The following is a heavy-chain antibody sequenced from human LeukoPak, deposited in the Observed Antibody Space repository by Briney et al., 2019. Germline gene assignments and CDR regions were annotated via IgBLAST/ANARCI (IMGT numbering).Heavy chain of an antibody. Sequence: GGSLRLSCAASGFTFDDYAMQWVRQAPGKGLEWVSGISLNSGSIGYADSVKGRFTISRDNAKNTLYLQMNSLRAEDTALYYCAKDIGGYCSSTSCSLDYWGQGTLVTVSS. CDR3: AKDIGGYCSSTSCSLDY. CDR2: ISLNSGSI. J-gene: IGHJ4*02. V-gene: IGHV3-9*01. CDR1: GFTFDDYA. D-gene: IGHD2-2*03.